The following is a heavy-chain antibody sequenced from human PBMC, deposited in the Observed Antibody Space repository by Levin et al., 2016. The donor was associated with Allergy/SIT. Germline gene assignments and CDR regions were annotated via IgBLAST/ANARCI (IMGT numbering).Heavy chain of an antibody. CDR2: INHSGST. CDR3: ARGRRWLQFDY. Sequence: WIRQPPGKGLEWIGEINHSGSTNYNPSLKSRVTISVDTSKNQFSLKLSSVTAADTAVYYCARGRRWLQFDYWGQGTLVTVSS. J-gene: IGHJ4*02. V-gene: IGHV4-34*01. D-gene: IGHD5-24*01.